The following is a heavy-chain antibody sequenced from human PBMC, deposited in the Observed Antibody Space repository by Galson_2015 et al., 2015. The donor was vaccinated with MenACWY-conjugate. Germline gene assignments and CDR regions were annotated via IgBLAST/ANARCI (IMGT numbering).Heavy chain of an antibody. CDR2: DRHGEAT. CDR1: GGPLNNYS. Sequence: ATLSLACTVSGGPLNNYSWRWLRPSPGRGLEWLANDRHGEATHYQPPLKGRGNISGDTAKGLVSLKLHSVNPADTGVYYCARTSPGGMFFYHGMEVWGQGTTVSV. D-gene: IGHD3/OR15-3a*01. V-gene: IGHV4-4*08. J-gene: IGHJ6*02. CDR3: ARTSPGGMFFYHGMEV.